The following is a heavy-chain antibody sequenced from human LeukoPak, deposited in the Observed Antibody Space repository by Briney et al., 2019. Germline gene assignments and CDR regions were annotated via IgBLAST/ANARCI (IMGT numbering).Heavy chain of an antibody. CDR1: GYTFSSYA. V-gene: IGHV3-23*01. J-gene: IGHJ4*02. Sequence: GGSLRLSCAASGYTFSSYAMSWVRQAPGKGLEWVSAISGSGGSTYYADSVKGRFTISRDNSKNTLYLQMNSLRAEDTAVYYCARGGEPLRGWYFDYWGQGTLVTVSS. D-gene: IGHD3-16*01. CDR3: ARGGEPLRGWYFDY. CDR2: ISGSGGST.